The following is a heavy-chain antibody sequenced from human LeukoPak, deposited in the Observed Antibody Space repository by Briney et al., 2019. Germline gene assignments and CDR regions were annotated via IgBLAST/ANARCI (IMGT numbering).Heavy chain of an antibody. CDR2: INPSGGST. CDR1: GYTFTSYS. CDR3: AVTYYHDSSGYSGFGA. Sequence: EASVKVSCRASGYTFTSYSMHWVRQAPGQGLEWMGIINPSGGSTSYAQKFQGRVTMTRDTSTSTVYMELSSLRSEDTAVYYCAVTYYHDSSGYSGFGAWGEGTLVTVSS. V-gene: IGHV1-46*01. D-gene: IGHD3-22*01. J-gene: IGHJ4*02.